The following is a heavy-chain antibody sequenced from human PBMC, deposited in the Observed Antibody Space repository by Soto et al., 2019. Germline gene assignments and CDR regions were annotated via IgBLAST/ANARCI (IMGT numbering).Heavy chain of an antibody. J-gene: IGHJ3*02. CDR2: ISAYNGNT. CDR3: ARDGSXQWLVEVDAFDI. V-gene: IGHV1-18*04. Sequence: PSVKVSCKASGYTFTSYYMHWVRQAPGQGLEWMGWISAYNGNTNYAQKLQGRVTMTTDTSTSTAYMELRSLRSDDTAVYYCARDGSXQWLVEVDAFDIWGQ. D-gene: IGHD6-19*01. CDR1: GYTFTSYY.